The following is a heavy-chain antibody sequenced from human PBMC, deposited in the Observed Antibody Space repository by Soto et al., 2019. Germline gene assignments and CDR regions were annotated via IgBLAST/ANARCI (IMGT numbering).Heavy chain of an antibody. CDR1: GGTFSSYA. V-gene: IGHV1-69*01. J-gene: IGHJ6*02. CDR2: IIPIFGTA. CDR3: ARAGSPPSNHGFRYYGMDV. D-gene: IGHD3-10*01. Sequence: QVQLVQSGAEVKKPGSSVKVSCKASGGTFSSYAISWVRQAPGQGLEWMGGIIPIFGTANYAQKFQGRVTITADESTSTAYMELSSLRSEDTAVYYCARAGSPPSNHGFRYYGMDVWGQGTTVTVSS.